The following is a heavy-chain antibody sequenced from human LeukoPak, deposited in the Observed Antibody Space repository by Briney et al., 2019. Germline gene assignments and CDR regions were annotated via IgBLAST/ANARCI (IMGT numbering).Heavy chain of an antibody. CDR1: GGSISSYY. CDR2: IYYSGST. V-gene: IGHV4-59*08. CDR3: ARRGLIAVAGTYYYGMDV. D-gene: IGHD6-19*01. J-gene: IGHJ6*02. Sequence: PSETLSLTCTVSGGSISSYYWSWIRQPPGKGLEWIGYIYYSGSTNYNPSLKSRVTISVDTSKNQFSLKLSSATAADTAVYYCARRGLIAVAGTYYYGMDVWGQGTTVTVSS.